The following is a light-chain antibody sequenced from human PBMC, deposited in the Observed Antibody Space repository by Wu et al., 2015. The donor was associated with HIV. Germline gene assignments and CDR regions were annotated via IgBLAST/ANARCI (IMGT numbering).Light chain of an antibody. CDR1: QSIDSD. CDR2: DAS. V-gene: IGKV3-11*01. CDR3: QQHANWPLT. Sequence: EIVLTQSPATLSLSPGRRATLSCRASQSIDSDLGWYQQRPGQAPRLLIYDASNRATGIPARFSGSGSGTEFTLTISSLEPEDFGVYYCQQHANWPLTFGQGTRLEIK. J-gene: IGKJ5*01.